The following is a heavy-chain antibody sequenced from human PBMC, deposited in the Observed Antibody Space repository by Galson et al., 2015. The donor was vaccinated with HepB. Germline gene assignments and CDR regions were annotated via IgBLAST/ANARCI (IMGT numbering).Heavy chain of an antibody. V-gene: IGHV1-46*01. Sequence: SVKVSCKASGYTFTSYYMHWVRQAPGQGLEWMGIINPSGGSTSYAQKFQGRVTMTRDTSTSTVYMELSSLRSEDTAVYYCARVRGYYDFWSGYSAFDYWGQGTLVTVSS. D-gene: IGHD3-3*01. CDR3: ARVRGYYDFWSGYSAFDY. J-gene: IGHJ4*02. CDR2: INPSGGST. CDR1: GYTFTSYY.